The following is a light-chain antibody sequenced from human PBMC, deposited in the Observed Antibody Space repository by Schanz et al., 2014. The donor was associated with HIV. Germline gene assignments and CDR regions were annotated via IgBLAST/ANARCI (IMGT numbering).Light chain of an antibody. CDR3: CSYAGSSTPVV. J-gene: IGLJ2*01. Sequence: QSALTQPPSASGSPGQSVTVSCTGTNSDVGGYNYVSWYQQHPGKAPKLIIYEVTERPSGVSNRFSGSKSVNTASLTISGLQADDEADYYCCSYAGSSTPVVFGGGTKLTVL. CDR2: EVT. CDR1: NSDVGGYNY. V-gene: IGLV2-23*02.